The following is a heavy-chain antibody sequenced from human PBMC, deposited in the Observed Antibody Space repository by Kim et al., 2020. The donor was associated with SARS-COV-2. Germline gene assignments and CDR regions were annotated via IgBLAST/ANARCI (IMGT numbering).Heavy chain of an antibody. D-gene: IGHD2-21*01. V-gene: IGHV3-21*01. CDR1: GFTFSSYS. J-gene: IGHJ3*02. Sequence: GGSLRLSCAASGFTFSSYSMNWVRQAPGKGLEWVSSISSSSSYIYYADSVKGRFTISRDNAKNSLYLQMNSLRAEDTAVYYCASIVGQDAFDIWGQGTMVTVSS. CDR3: ASIVGQDAFDI. CDR2: ISSSSSYI.